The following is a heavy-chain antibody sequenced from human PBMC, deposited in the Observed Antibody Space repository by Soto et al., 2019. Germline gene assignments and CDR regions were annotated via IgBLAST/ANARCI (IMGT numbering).Heavy chain of an antibody. CDR2: ISYDGSNK. Sequence: GGSLRLSCAASGFTFSSYGMHWVLQAPGKGLEWVAVISYDGSNKYYADSVKGRFTISRDNSKNTLYLQMNSLRAEDTAVYYCAKDLELWHHTYFDYWGQGTLVTVSS. CDR1: GFTFSSYG. J-gene: IGHJ4*02. D-gene: IGHD5-18*01. CDR3: AKDLELWHHTYFDY. V-gene: IGHV3-30*18.